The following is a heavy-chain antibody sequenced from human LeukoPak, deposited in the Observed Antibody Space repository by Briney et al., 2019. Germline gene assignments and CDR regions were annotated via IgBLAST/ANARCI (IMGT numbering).Heavy chain of an antibody. CDR3: ARAQRTYSYGSGSYAGYYYYC. Sequence: SETLSLTCAVSGGSISSVGYSWGWIRQPPGRGLEWIGHIYHSGSTYYDASLKSRVTLAVDRSKSQFSLKLASVTAADTAVYFCARAQRTYSYGSGSYAGYYYYCWGEGILVTASS. CDR1: GGSISSVGYS. CDR2: IYHSGST. J-gene: IGHJ4*02. V-gene: IGHV4-30-2*01. D-gene: IGHD3-10*01.